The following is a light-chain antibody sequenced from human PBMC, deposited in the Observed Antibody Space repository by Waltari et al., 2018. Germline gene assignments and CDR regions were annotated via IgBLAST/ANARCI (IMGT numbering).Light chain of an antibody. CDR1: QTISNH. J-gene: IGKJ3*01. CDR3: QQSFNSVLT. V-gene: IGKV1-39*01. CDR2: AAS. Sequence: SHMTESLSSLSASIGDRVTIACRASQTISNHLNWYQQKPGKAPNHLIYAASTWQSGVPSRFSGSGSATDFALTISGLQAEDVAAYYCQQSFNSVLTFGPGTKVDIK.